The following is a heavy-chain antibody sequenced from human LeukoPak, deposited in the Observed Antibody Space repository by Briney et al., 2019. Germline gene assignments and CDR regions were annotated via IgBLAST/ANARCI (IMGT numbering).Heavy chain of an antibody. CDR3: TSDFRYSSGWLSDY. V-gene: IGHV3-49*04. Sequence: PGRSLRLSCTASGFTFGDYAMSWVRQAPGKGLEWVGFIRSKAYGGTTEYAASVKRRFTISRDDSKSIAYLQMNSLKTEDTAVYYCTSDFRYSSGWLSDYWGQGTLVTVSS. CDR2: IRSKAYGGTT. J-gene: IGHJ4*02. D-gene: IGHD6-19*01. CDR1: GFTFGDYA.